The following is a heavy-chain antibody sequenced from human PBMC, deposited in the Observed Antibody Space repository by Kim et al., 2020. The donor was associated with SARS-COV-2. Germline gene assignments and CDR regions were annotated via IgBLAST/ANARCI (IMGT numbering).Heavy chain of an antibody. CDR2: IIPIFGTT. Sequence: SVKVSCKASGGTFSSYTISWVRLAPGQGLEWMGGIIPIFGTTNYAQKFQGRVTITADDSTSPAYMELSSLRSEDTAVYYCARPRIAVTGKRGDYYYYGMDVWGQGTTVTVSS. CDR3: ARPRIAVTGKRGDYYYYGMDV. J-gene: IGHJ6*02. CDR1: GGTFSSYT. D-gene: IGHD6-19*01. V-gene: IGHV1-69*13.